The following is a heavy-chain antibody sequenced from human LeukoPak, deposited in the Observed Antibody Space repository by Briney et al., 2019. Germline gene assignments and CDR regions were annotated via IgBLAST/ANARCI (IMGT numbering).Heavy chain of an antibody. V-gene: IGHV1-8*02. J-gene: IGHJ4*02. CDR1: GYTFTSYD. Sequence: RASVKVSCKASGYTFTSYDINWVRQATGQGLEWMGWMNPNSGNTGYAQKLQGRVTMTTDTSTSTAYMELRSLRSDDTAVYYCARDGSSGYDYWGQGTLVTVSS. D-gene: IGHD6-19*01. CDR3: ARDGSSGYDY. CDR2: MNPNSGNT.